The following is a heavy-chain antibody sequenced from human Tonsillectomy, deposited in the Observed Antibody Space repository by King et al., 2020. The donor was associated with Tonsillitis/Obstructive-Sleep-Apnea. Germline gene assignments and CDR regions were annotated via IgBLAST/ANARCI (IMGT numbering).Heavy chain of an antibody. D-gene: IGHD2-2*01. CDR3: AAHFASSNFYDRYIDV. Sequence: MQLQESGPGLVKPSETLSLTCSVSGGSISSSSYFWTWIRQPPGKGLEWIGSIYYSGSAYYSPSLTSRVTISIDTSKNQFSLKLSSVTAADTAVSYCAAHFASSNFYDRYIDVWGKGTMVSVPA. CDR1: GGSISSSSYF. CDR2: IYYSGSA. J-gene: IGHJ6*04. V-gene: IGHV4-39*01.